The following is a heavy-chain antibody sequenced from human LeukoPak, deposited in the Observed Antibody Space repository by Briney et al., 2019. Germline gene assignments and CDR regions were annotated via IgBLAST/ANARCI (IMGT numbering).Heavy chain of an antibody. CDR1: GYSFTSYW. CDR2: IDPSDSYT. CDR3: ARGGITMVRGVNPNWFDP. Sequence: GESLRISCEGSGYSFTSYWISWVRQMPGKGLEWMGRIDPSDSYTNYSPSFQGHVTISADKSISTAYLQWSSLKASDTAMYYCARGGITMVRGVNPNWFDPWGQGTLVTVSS. V-gene: IGHV5-10-1*01. D-gene: IGHD3-10*01. J-gene: IGHJ5*02.